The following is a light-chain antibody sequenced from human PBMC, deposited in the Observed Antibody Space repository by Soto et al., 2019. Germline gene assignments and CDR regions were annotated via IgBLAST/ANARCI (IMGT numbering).Light chain of an antibody. J-gene: IGKJ4*01. CDR2: GAS. CDR1: QSVRSNY. Sequence: EIVLTQSPGTLSLSPGERATLSCRASQSVRSNYLAWYQQKPGQAPSLLIYGASTRATGIPDRFSGSGSGTDFTLTITRLEPEDFAVYYCQQYASSPLTFGGGTKVEIK. V-gene: IGKV3-20*01. CDR3: QQYASSPLT.